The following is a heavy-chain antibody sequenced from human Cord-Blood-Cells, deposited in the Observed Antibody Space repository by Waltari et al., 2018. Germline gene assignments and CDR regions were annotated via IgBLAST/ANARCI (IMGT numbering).Heavy chain of an antibody. CDR3: ATAFPRYCSSTSCYFDY. CDR2: VEPEDGGT. CDR1: GYTLTELS. V-gene: IGHV1-24*01. Sequence: QVQLVQSGAEVKKPGASVKVSCKVSGYTLTELSMHWVRQAPGKGLEWMGGVEPEDGGTIYAQKFQGRVTMTEDTSTDTAYMELSSLRSEDTAVYYCATAFPRYCSSTSCYFDYWGQGTLVTVSS. D-gene: IGHD2-2*01. J-gene: IGHJ4*02.